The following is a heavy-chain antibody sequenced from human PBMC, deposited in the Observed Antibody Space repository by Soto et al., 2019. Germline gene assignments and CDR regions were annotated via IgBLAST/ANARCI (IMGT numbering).Heavy chain of an antibody. CDR3: ARDQGVRGPFRWFDP. J-gene: IGHJ5*02. V-gene: IGHV1-18*01. CDR1: GYTFTSYG. D-gene: IGHD3-10*01. CDR2: ISAYNGNT. Sequence: QVQLVQSGAEVKKPGASVKVSCKASGYTFTSYGISCVRQAPGQGLEWMGWISAYNGNTNYAQKLQGRVTITTDTSTSTAYMELRSLRSGYTAVYYCARDQGVRGPFRWFDPWGQGNLVTVAS.